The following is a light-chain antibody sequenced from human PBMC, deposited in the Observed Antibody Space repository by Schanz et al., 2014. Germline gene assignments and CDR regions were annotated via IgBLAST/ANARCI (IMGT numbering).Light chain of an antibody. Sequence: EIVMTQFPATLSVSPGESATLSCRASQSVSDNLAWYQQKPGQGPRLLIYGASTRATDVPARFSGSGSGTVFTLTISGLQSEDFAVYYCQQYNNWPPWTFGQGTKVEIK. V-gene: IGKV3-15*01. CDR3: QQYNNWPPWT. J-gene: IGKJ1*01. CDR2: GAS. CDR1: QSVSDN.